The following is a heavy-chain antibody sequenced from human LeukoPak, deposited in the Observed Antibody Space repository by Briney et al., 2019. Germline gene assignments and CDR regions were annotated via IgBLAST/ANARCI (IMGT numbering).Heavy chain of an antibody. CDR1: GGTFSSYA. CDR2: IIPIFGTA. D-gene: IGHD2-15*01. J-gene: IGHJ4*02. V-gene: IGHV1-69*13. Sequence: SVKVSCKASGGTFSSYAISWVRQAPGQGLEWMGGIIPIFGTANYAQKFQGRVTITADESTGTAYMELSSLRSEDTAVYYCARVGGYCSGGSCLGIPYFDYWGQGTLVTVSS. CDR3: ARVGGYCSGGSCLGIPYFDY.